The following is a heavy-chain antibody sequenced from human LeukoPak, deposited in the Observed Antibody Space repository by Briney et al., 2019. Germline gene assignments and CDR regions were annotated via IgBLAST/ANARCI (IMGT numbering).Heavy chain of an antibody. CDR1: GFTFSNYA. V-gene: IGHV3-23*01. CDR3: AKVAGPSKASVY. CDR2: ISGSGGST. J-gene: IGHJ1*01. Sequence: GGSLRLSCAAAGFTFSNYAMTWVRQAPGRGLEWVSSISGSGGSTYYADSVKGRFTISRDNSKNTLYLQMYSLRPGDTALYYCAKVAGPSKASVYWGQGALVTVSS.